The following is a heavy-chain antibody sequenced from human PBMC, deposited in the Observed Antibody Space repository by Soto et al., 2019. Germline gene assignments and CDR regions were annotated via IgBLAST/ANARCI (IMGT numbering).Heavy chain of an antibody. CDR3: ARVPSPFDYYYAMDV. D-gene: IGHD3-16*01. Sequence: LSLTCTVSGDSISSGNKYWSWIRQPPGKGLEWIGYIFSSGTTYYNPSLKSRLTMSLDASQNQFSLKLNSLTDADTAVYFCARVPSPFDYYYAMDVWRQGTTVTVSS. J-gene: IGHJ6*02. CDR1: GDSISSGNKY. V-gene: IGHV4-30-4*01. CDR2: IFSSGTT.